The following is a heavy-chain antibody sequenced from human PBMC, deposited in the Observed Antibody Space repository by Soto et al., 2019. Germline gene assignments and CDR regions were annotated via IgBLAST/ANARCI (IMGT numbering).Heavy chain of an antibody. J-gene: IGHJ4*02. Sequence: GGSLRLSCAASGFTFSSYAMNWVRQAPGKGLEWVSGITDSGSNTYYADSVKGRFSISRDNSKNTLYLQMNSLRAEDTAFYYCAKDGTGWNVYFDSWGQGTLVTVSS. D-gene: IGHD6-19*01. CDR3: AKDGTGWNVYFDS. V-gene: IGHV3-23*01. CDR2: ITDSGSNT. CDR1: GFTFSSYA.